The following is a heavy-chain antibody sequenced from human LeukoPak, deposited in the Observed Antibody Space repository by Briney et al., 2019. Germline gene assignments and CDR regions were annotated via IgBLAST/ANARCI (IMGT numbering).Heavy chain of an antibody. Sequence: SETLSLTCAVYGGSFSGYYWSWIRQPPGKGLEWIGEINHIGSTNYNPSLKSRVTISVDTSKNQFSLKLSSVTAADPAVYYCERGGWFDTWGQGTLVTLSS. CDR1: GGSFSGYY. CDR2: INHIGST. V-gene: IGHV4-34*01. J-gene: IGHJ5*02. CDR3: ERGGWFDT.